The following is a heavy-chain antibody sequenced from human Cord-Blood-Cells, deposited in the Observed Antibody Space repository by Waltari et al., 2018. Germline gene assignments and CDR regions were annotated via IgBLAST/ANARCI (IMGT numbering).Heavy chain of an antibody. CDR2: IKSKTDGGTT. CDR1: GFTFSNAW. J-gene: IGHJ4*02. V-gene: IGHV3-15*01. D-gene: IGHD6-6*01. Sequence: EVQLVESGGGLVKPGGSLRLSCAASGFTFSNAWMSWVRQAPGKGLEWVGRIKSKTDGGTTDYAAPVKGRFTISRDDSKNTLYLQMNSLKPEDTAVYYCTTGDSSSSYFDYWGQGTLVTVSS. CDR3: TTGDSSSSYFDY.